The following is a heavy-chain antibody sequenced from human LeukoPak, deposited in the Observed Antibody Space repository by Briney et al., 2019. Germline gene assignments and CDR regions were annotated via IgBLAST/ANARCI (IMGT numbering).Heavy chain of an antibody. Sequence: GGSLRLSCAASGFTFSSYAMSWVRQAPGKGLEWVSAISNNGGYTYYADSVQGRFTISRDNSKNTLYLQMNSLRAEDTAVYYCARGYYDSSGYYDYWGQGTLVTVSS. D-gene: IGHD3-22*01. CDR2: ISNNGGYT. V-gene: IGHV3-23*01. CDR3: ARGYYDSSGYYDY. J-gene: IGHJ4*02. CDR1: GFTFSSYA.